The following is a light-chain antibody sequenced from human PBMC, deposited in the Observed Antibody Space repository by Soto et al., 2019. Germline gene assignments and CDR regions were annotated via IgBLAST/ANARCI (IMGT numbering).Light chain of an antibody. J-gene: IGKJ4*01. Sequence: EIVLTQSPGTLSLSRGERATLSCRASQIVTSSYLAWYQQKPGQAPRLLIYGASSRATGIPDRFSGSGSGTDFTLTISRLEPEDFAVYYCQRYGNSPAFGGGTKVEIK. CDR2: GAS. CDR1: QIVTSSY. V-gene: IGKV3-20*01. CDR3: QRYGNSPA.